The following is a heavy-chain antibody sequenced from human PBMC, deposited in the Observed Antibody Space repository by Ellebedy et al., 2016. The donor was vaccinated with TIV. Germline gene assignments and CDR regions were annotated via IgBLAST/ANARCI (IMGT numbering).Heavy chain of an antibody. CDR3: ARDRGGTAMVPWYYYGMDV. CDR2: ISYDGSHT. J-gene: IGHJ6*02. Sequence: GESLKISCAASGFTFSSYGMHWVRQAPGKGLQWVAVISYDGSHTYYADSVKGRFTISRDIYKNTLYLQMNSLRPEDTAVYYCARDRGGTAMVPWYYYGMDVWGQGTTVTVSS. D-gene: IGHD5-18*01. V-gene: IGHV3-30*03. CDR1: GFTFSSYG.